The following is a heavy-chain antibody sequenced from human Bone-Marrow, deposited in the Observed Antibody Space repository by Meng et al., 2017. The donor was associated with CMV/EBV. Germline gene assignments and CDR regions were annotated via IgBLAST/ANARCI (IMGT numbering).Heavy chain of an antibody. Sequence: GGSLRLSCSASGFTVSSNYMSGVRQAPGKGLEWVSVIYSGGSTYYADSVKGRFTISRDNSKNTLYLQMNSLRAEDTAVYYCAKASCSSTSCHPYYFDYWGQGALVTVSS. CDR2: IYSGGST. CDR3: AKASCSSTSCHPYYFDY. J-gene: IGHJ4*02. D-gene: IGHD2-2*01. CDR1: GFTVSSNY. V-gene: IGHV3-53*01.